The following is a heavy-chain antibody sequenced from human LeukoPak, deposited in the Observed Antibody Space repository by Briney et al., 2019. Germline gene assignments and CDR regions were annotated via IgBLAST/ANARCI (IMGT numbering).Heavy chain of an antibody. CDR2: VSAADGNT. J-gene: IGHJ4*02. Sequence: APLKVSCKTSGHTFTNYGVTCVRQAPGQGLQWMGWVSAADGNTNNAPKFQDRVTISIDTYTGTAFMELRSLTSDDTAVYYCAKNRGSTWWDLVDYWGQGTLVTVSS. D-gene: IGHD7-27*01. CDR3: AKNRGSTWWDLVDY. CDR1: GHTFTNYG. V-gene: IGHV1-18*01.